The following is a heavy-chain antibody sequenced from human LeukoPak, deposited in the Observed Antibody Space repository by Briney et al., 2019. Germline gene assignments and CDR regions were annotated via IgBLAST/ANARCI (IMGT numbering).Heavy chain of an antibody. J-gene: IGHJ3*02. CDR2: ISGSGGST. CDR1: GFTFSSFG. D-gene: IGHD3-10*01. V-gene: IGHV3-23*01. CDR3: AKTLVRGVIEPSRAFDI. Sequence: GGSLRLSCAASGFTFSSFGLAWVRQAPGKGLEWVSAISGSGGSTYYAGSVKGRFSISRDNSKNTLYLQMNSLRAEDTAVYYCAKTLVRGVIEPSRAFDIWGQGTMVTVSS.